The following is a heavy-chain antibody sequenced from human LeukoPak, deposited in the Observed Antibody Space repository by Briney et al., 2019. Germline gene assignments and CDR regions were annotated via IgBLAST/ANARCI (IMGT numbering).Heavy chain of an antibody. CDR1: GFTFSDYY. J-gene: IGHJ5*02. V-gene: IGHV3-66*01. D-gene: IGHD5-24*01. CDR3: ARGGVATIPSRFDP. CDR2: IYSGGST. Sequence: GGSLRLSCAASGFTFSDYYMSWIRQAPGKGLEWVSVIYSGGSTYYADSVKGRFTISRDNSKNTLYLQMNSLRAEDTAVYYCARGGVATIPSRFDPWGQGTLVTVSS.